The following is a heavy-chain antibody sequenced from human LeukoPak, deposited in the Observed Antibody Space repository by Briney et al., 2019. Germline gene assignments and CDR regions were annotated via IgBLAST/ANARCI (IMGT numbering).Heavy chain of an antibody. CDR1: GFTFSSYY. CDR2: IKQDGSEK. J-gene: IGHJ4*02. D-gene: IGHD3-10*01. CDR3: ARGAYGSGSLFYFDY. V-gene: IGHV3-7*01. Sequence: PGGSLRLSCAASGFTFSSYYMSWVRQAPGKGLEWVANIKQDGSEKYYVDSVKGRFTISRDNAKNSLYLQMNCLRAEDTAVYYCARGAYGSGSLFYFDYWGQGTLVTVSS.